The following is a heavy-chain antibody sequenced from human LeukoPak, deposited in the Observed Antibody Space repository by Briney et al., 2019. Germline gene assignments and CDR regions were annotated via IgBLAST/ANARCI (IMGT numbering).Heavy chain of an antibody. V-gene: IGHV4-30-2*01. CDR1: GGSISIGGYS. Sequence: SQTLSLTCAVSGGSISIGGYSWSWIRQPPGKGLEWIGYIYHSGSTYYNPSLKSRVTISVDRSKNQFSLKLSSVTAADTAVYYCARGIYSSGWYEYYFDYWGQGTLVTVSS. CDR2: IYHSGST. D-gene: IGHD6-19*01. J-gene: IGHJ4*02. CDR3: ARGIYSSGWYEYYFDY.